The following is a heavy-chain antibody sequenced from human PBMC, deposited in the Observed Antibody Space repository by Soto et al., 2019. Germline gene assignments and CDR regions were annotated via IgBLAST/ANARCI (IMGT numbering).Heavy chain of an antibody. J-gene: IGHJ4*02. V-gene: IGHV3-30-3*01. CDR3: ARAVAGQVRSAWTWLDY. CDR2: IPSDGSAQ. D-gene: IGHD1-1*01. Sequence: QVQLVESGGGVVQPGRSLRLSCAASGFTFRDYAMHWVRQAPGKGREWVAAIPSDGSAQHYADSVKGRFSISRDNSKNTLSLQMNSLRPEDAALYYCARAVAGQVRSAWTWLDYWGQGTLVTVSS. CDR1: GFTFRDYA.